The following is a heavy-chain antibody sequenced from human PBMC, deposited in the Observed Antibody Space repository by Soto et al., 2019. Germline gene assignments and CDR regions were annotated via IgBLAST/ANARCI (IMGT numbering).Heavy chain of an antibody. CDR2: IKSKSDGGTP. V-gene: IGHV3-15*01. CDR3: TTLHSYGLDY. CDR1: GFTFSNVW. Sequence: GGSLRLSCAASGFTFSNVWMSWVRQAPGKGLEWVGHIKSKSDGGTPDYAAPVKGRFNISRDDSKNTLYVQMHSLKTEDTAVYYCTTLHSYGLDYWGQGALVTVSS. D-gene: IGHD5-18*01. J-gene: IGHJ4*02.